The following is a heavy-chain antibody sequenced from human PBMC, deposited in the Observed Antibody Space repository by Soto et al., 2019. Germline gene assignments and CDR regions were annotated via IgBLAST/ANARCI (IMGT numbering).Heavy chain of an antibody. Sequence: QVQLVQSGAEVKKPGSSVKVSCKASGGTFSSYAISWVRQAPGQGLEWMGGIIPIFGTANYAQKFQGRVTITADESTSTAYMELSSLRSEDTAVYYCARDYYGSGLYYYSYYGMDVWGQGTTVTVPS. V-gene: IGHV1-69*01. CDR3: ARDYYGSGLYYYSYYGMDV. CDR2: IIPIFGTA. CDR1: GGTFSSYA. D-gene: IGHD3-10*01. J-gene: IGHJ6*02.